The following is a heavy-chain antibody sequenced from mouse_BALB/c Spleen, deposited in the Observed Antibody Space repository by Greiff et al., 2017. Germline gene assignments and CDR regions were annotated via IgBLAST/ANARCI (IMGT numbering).Heavy chain of an antibody. V-gene: IGHV3-6*02. CDR1: GYSITSGYY. D-gene: IGHD1-1*01. CDR3: AREDDYGSSAY. CDR2: ISYDGSN. J-gene: IGHJ3*01. Sequence: EVQLQQSGPGLVKPSQSLSLTCSVTGYSITSGYYWNWIRQFPGNKLEWMGYISYDGSNNYNPSLKNRISITRDTSKNQFFLKLNSVTTEDTATYYCAREDDYGSSAYWGQGTLVTVSA.